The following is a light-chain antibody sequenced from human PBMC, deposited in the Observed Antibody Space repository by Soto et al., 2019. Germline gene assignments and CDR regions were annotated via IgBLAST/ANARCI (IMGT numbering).Light chain of an antibody. V-gene: IGLV2-23*01. CDR1: SSDVGSYNL. J-gene: IGLJ2*01. CDR3: CSYAGSRPVL. CDR2: EGS. Sequence: QSALTQPASVSGSPGQSITISCTGTSSDVGSYNLVSWYQQHPGKAPKLMIYEGSKRPSGVSNLFSGSKSGNTASLTISGIQAEDEADYYCCSYAGSRPVLFGGGTKLTVL.